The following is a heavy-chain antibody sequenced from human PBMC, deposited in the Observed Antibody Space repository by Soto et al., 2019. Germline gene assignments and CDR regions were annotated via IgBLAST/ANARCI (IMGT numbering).Heavy chain of an antibody. J-gene: IGHJ4*02. V-gene: IGHV3-48*02. CDR1: GFTFSTYS. CDR3: ARGRLWSFDF. CDR2: VSSDSSVK. Sequence: QLRESGGRLVQPGGSLRLSCVASGFTFSTYSLTWVRQAPGKGLEWVSYVSSDSSVKYYADSVKGRFTISRDNAKNSLYLQMNSLRDEDTAVYYCARGRLWSFDFWGQGTLVTVSS. D-gene: IGHD5-18*01.